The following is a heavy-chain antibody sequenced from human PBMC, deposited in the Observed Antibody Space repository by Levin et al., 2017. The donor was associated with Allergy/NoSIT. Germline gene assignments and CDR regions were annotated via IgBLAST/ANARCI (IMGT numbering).Heavy chain of an antibody. CDR1: EFTSS. CDR3: AKGGVIQAYSFDS. J-gene: IGHJ4*02. Sequence: ASVKVSCAASEFTSSMSWFRQAPGKGLEWISAISFSSSYIFHADSVKGRFTVSRDNSKNTLYLQMNSLRPEDTAVYYCAKGGVIQAYSFDSWGQGTLVTVSS. V-gene: IGHV3-23*01. CDR2: ISFSSSYI. D-gene: IGHD5-18*01.